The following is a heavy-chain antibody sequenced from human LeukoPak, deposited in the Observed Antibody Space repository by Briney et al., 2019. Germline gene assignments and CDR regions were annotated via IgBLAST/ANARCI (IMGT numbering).Heavy chain of an antibody. V-gene: IGHV3-9*01. Sequence: SLRLSCGASGFTFDDYAMHWVRQAPGKGLEGGAGISWNSGSIGYADSVKGRFTISRDNAKNSLYLQRNSLRAEDTPLYYCANDMGLAAAGTLDYWGQGPLVTVSS. CDR2: ISWNSGSI. J-gene: IGHJ4*02. CDR3: ANDMGLAAAGTLDY. CDR1: GFTFDDYA. D-gene: IGHD6-13*01.